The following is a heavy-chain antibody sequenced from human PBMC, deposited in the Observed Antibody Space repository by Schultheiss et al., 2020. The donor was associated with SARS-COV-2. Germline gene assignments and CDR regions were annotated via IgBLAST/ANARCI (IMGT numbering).Heavy chain of an antibody. V-gene: IGHV5-51*01. Sequence: GESLKISCKGSGYSFANYWIGWVRQMPGKGLEWMGVIYPGDSDTRYSPSFQGQVTISADKSISTAYLQWSSLKASDTAMYYCARSSGSYNFYFDYWGQGTLVTVSS. D-gene: IGHD1-26*01. J-gene: IGHJ4*02. CDR2: IYPGDSDT. CDR3: ARSSGSYNFYFDY. CDR1: GYSFANYW.